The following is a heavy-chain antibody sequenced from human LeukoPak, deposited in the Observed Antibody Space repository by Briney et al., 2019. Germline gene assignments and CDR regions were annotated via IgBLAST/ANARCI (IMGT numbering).Heavy chain of an antibody. V-gene: IGHV4-38-2*02. CDR3: ARSGFATGWTFDY. D-gene: IGHD6-19*01. CDR2: MYHSGIT. J-gene: IGHJ4*02. CDR1: GSSISSGYY. Sequence: SETLSFTCTVSGSSISSGYYWGWIRQSPGKGLEWIGIMYHSGITHYNPSLKSRLTMSMDTSKNQFSLILSSVTAADTAVYYCARSGFATGWTFDYWGQGNLVTVSS.